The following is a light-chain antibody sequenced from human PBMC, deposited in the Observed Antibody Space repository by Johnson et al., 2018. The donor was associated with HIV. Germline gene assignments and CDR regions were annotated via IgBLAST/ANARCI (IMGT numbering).Light chain of an antibody. CDR1: SSNIGNNY. CDR3: ATWDSSLRWV. V-gene: IGLV1-51*02. J-gene: IGLJ1*01. Sequence: QSVLTQPPSVSAAPGQKVTISCSGSSSNIGNNYVSWYQQFPGTSPKLLIYENNKRPSGIPERFSGSKSGTSATLGITGLQTGDEADYYCATWDSSLRWVFGTGTTVIVL. CDR2: ENN.